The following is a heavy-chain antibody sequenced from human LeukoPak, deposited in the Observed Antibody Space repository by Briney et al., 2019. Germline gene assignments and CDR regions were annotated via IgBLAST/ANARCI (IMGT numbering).Heavy chain of an antibody. CDR1: GFTFSSYW. Sequence: PVGSLRLSCAASGFTFSSYWMDWVRQAPGKGLVWVSRINPDGSTTSYADSVKGRFTISRDSAKNTLYLQMNSVRAEDTAVYYCSRVSVGRYYFDNWGQGTPVTVS. J-gene: IGHJ4*02. D-gene: IGHD3-3*02. CDR2: INPDGSTT. V-gene: IGHV3-74*01. CDR3: SRVSVGRYYFDN.